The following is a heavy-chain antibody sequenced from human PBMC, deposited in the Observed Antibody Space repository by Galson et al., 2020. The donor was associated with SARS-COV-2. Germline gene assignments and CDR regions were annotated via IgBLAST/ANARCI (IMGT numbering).Heavy chain of an antibody. CDR2: IYYSGST. J-gene: IGHJ4*02. CDR1: GGSISSGGYY. D-gene: IGHD3-22*01. V-gene: IGHV4-31*03. CDR3: ARGRITMIVVSRPFDY. Sequence: SETLSLTCTVSGGSISSGGYYWSWIRQHPGKGLEWIGYIYYSGSTYYNPSLKSRVTISVDTSKNQFSLKLSSVTAADTAVYYCARGRITMIVVSRPFDYWGQGTLVIVSS.